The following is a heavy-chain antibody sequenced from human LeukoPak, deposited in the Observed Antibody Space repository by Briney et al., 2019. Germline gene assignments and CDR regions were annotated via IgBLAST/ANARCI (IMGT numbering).Heavy chain of an antibody. Sequence: GGSLRLSCAASGFTFSSYAMHWVRQAPGKGLECVSAISSNGGSTYYANSVKGRFTISRDNSKNTLYLQMGSLRAEDMAVYYCARDHYYYGMDVWGQGTTVTVSS. CDR1: GFTFSSYA. CDR2: ISSNGGST. J-gene: IGHJ6*02. CDR3: ARDHYYYGMDV. V-gene: IGHV3-64*01.